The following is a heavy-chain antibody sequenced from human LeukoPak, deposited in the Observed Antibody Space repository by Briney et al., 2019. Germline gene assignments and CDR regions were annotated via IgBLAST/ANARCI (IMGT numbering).Heavy chain of an antibody. CDR3: AKDYRGYYDSSAWDY. Sequence: GGSLRLSCSASGFILRSHAMHWVRQAPGQGQEYVSRISDNGGSTYYADSVKGRFTISRDNAKNRLHLQMNSLRAEDTAVYYCAKDYRGYYDSSAWDYWGQGTLVTVSS. D-gene: IGHD3-22*01. J-gene: IGHJ4*02. V-gene: IGHV3-64*04. CDR1: GFILRSHA. CDR2: ISDNGGST.